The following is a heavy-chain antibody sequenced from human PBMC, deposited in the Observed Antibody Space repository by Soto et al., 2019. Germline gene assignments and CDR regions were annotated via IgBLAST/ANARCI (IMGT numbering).Heavy chain of an antibody. CDR2: INHSGST. CDR3: ARGSIAARY. Sequence: SETLSLPCAVYGWSFSGYYWSWIRQPPGKGLEWIGEINHSGSTNYNPSLKSRVTISVDTSKNQFSLKLSSVTAADTAVYYCARGSIAARYWGQGTLVTVSS. D-gene: IGHD6-6*01. CDR1: GWSFSGYY. J-gene: IGHJ4*02. V-gene: IGHV4-34*01.